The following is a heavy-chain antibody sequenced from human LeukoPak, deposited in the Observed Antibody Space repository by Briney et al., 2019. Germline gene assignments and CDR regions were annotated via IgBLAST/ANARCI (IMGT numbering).Heavy chain of an antibody. D-gene: IGHD3-10*01. CDR1: GFTFSSYG. J-gene: IGHJ4*02. CDR2: IRYDGSNK. CDR3: AKDWHKWSGELFDY. Sequence: GGSLRLSCAASGFTFSSYGMHWVRQAPGKGLEWVAFIRYDGSNKYYADSVKGRFTISRDNSKNTLYLQMNSLRAEDTAVYYCAKDWHKWSGELFDYWGQGTLVTVSS. V-gene: IGHV3-30*02.